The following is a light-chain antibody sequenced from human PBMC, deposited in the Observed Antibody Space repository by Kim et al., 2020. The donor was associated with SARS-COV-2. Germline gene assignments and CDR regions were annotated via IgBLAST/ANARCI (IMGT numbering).Light chain of an antibody. Sequence: QSALTQPASVSGSPGQSVTISCTGTTSDVGGFHYVSWYQQHPGKAPKLIIYDVTNRPSGISNRFSGSKSDSTASLTISGLQPDDEATYYCGSYTSGTKGVFGGGTQLTVL. CDR1: TSDVGGFHY. J-gene: IGLJ3*02. CDR2: DVT. CDR3: GSYTSGTKGV. V-gene: IGLV2-14*03.